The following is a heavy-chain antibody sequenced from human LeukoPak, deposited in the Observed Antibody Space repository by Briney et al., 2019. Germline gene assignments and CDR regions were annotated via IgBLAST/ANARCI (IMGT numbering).Heavy chain of an antibody. CDR2: ISSSSSYI. Sequence: GGSLRLSCAASGFTFSSYSMNWVRPAPGKGLEWVSSISSSSSYIYYADSVKGRFTISRDNAKNSLYLQMNSLRAEDTAVYYCARDFGGARFDYGGQGTLVTVSS. V-gene: IGHV3-21*01. J-gene: IGHJ4*02. D-gene: IGHD3-10*01. CDR1: GFTFSSYS. CDR3: ARDFGGARFDY.